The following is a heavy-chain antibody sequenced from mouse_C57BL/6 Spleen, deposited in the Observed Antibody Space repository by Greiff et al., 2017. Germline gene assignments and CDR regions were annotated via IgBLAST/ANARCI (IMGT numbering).Heavy chain of an antibody. V-gene: IGHV1-69*01. CDR2: IDPSDSYT. D-gene: IGHD2-3*01. CDR1: GYTFTSYW. Sequence: QVQLQQPGAELVMPGASVKLSCKASGYTFTSYWMHWVKQRPGQGLEWIGEIDPSDSYTNYNQKFKGKSTLTVDKSSSTAYMQLSSLTSEDSAVYYCARKGIYDGYYEYFDYWGQGTTLTVSS. J-gene: IGHJ2*01. CDR3: ARKGIYDGYYEYFDY.